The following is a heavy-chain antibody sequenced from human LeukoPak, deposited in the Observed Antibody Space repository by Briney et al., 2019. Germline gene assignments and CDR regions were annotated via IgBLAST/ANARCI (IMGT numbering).Heavy chain of an antibody. D-gene: IGHD4-17*01. V-gene: IGHV3-48*01. CDR1: GFTFSSYS. CDR2: ISSGSSTI. Sequence: PGGSLRLSXAASGFTFSSYSMNWVRQAPGKGLEWVSYISSGSSTIYYADSVKGRFTISRDNAKNSLYLQMNSLRAEDTDVYYCARESDYGDYGLFDYWGQGTLVTVSS. J-gene: IGHJ4*02. CDR3: ARESDYGDYGLFDY.